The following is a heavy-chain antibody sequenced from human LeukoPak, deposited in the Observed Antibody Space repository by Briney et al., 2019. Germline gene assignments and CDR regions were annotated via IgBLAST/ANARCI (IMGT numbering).Heavy chain of an antibody. D-gene: IGHD1-1*01. CDR1: GFTFSDYY. J-gene: IGHJ4*02. CDR2: ISSSGSTI. Sequence: GGSLRLSCAASGFTFSDYYMSWIRQAPGQGLERVSYISSSGSTIYYADSVKGRFTISRDNSKNTLYLQMNSLRPEDTAVYCCAKEMEIPTRSDYGGQGTLVTVSS. V-gene: IGHV3-11*04. CDR3: AKEMEIPTRSDY.